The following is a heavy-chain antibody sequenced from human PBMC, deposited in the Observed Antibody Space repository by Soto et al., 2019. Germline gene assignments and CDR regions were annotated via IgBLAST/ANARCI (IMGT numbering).Heavy chain of an antibody. CDR3: SRGYSGFDSDY. J-gene: IGHJ4*02. Sequence: EVQLVESGGGLVQPGGTLRVSCAASGVSFTSYRMNWVRQAQVKGLEWVSYIGPSSSSIYYAGSVKGRFTISRNNAKHSLYLQINSLRDENTAVYYCSRGYSGFDSDYWGQGTLVTVSS. D-gene: IGHD5-12*01. V-gene: IGHV3-48*02. CDR1: GVSFTSYR. CDR2: IGPSSSSI.